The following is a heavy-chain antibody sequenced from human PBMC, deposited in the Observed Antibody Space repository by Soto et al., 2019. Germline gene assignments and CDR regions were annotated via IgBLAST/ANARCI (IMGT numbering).Heavy chain of an antibody. Sequence: QVQLVQSGAEMKTPGASVKVSCKASGYIFIDSYMHWVRQAPGQGLEWMGWINPNSGGTKYAQKFQDRVTMTRNTSISAAYMELSRLTSDDTAIYYCARAYSGSYVWGQGTLVTVSS. D-gene: IGHD1-26*01. J-gene: IGHJ4*02. CDR1: GYIFIDSY. CDR3: ARAYSGSYV. V-gene: IGHV1-2*02. CDR2: INPNSGGT.